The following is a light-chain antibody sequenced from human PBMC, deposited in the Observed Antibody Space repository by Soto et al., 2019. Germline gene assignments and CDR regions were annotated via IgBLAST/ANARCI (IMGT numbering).Light chain of an antibody. J-gene: IGLJ1*01. CDR2: EVS. V-gene: IGLV2-23*02. Sequence: QSVLTQPASVSGSPGQSITISCTETSSDVGSYNLVSWYQQHPGKAPKVMIYEVSKRPSGVSNRFSGSKSGNTASLTISGLQAEDEADYYCCSYAGSSTYVFGTGTKVNVL. CDR3: CSYAGSSTYV. CDR1: SSDVGSYNL.